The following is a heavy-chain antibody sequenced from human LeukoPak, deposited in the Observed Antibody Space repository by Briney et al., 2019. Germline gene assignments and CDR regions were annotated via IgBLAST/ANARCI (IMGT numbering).Heavy chain of an antibody. CDR1: GDSVSSNSAA. D-gene: IGHD2-15*01. J-gene: IGHJ5*02. CDR2: TYYRSKWYN. CDR3: ARVYCSGGSCVNWFDP. Sequence: SQTLSLTCAISGDSVSSNSAAWNWIRQSPSSGLEWLGRTYYRSKWYNDYAVSVKSRLTINPDTSKNQFSLQLNSVTPEDTAVYYCARVYCSGGSCVNWFDPWGQGTLVTVSS. V-gene: IGHV6-1*01.